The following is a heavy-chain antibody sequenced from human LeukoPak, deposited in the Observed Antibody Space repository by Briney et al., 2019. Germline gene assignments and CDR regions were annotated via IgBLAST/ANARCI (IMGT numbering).Heavy chain of an antibody. CDR1: GYTFTNYL. CDR3: ATLVIAVAGGFGDY. CDR2: ITPSVDTT. Sequence: ASVKVSCKASGYTFTNYLLHWVRQAPGQGLEWVGRITPSVDTTNYAQKFRDRVTMTRDTSISTGYMELSRLRSDDTAVYYCATLVIAVAGGFGDYWGQGTLVTVSS. J-gene: IGHJ4*02. V-gene: IGHV1-46*01. D-gene: IGHD6-19*01.